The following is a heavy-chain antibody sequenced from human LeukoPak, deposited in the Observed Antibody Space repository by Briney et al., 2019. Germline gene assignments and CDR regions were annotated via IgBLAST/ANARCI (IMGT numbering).Heavy chain of an antibody. V-gene: IGHV4-38-2*02. CDR1: GYSISSGYY. CDR2: ISHSGST. D-gene: IGHD1-26*01. J-gene: IGHJ4*02. CDR3: ASNIVGATTNY. Sequence: SETLSLTCTVSGYSISSGYYWGWIRQPPGKGLEWIGSISHSGSTYYNPSLKSRVTISGDTSKNQFSLKLSSVTAADTAVYYCASNIVGATTNYWGQGTLVTVSS.